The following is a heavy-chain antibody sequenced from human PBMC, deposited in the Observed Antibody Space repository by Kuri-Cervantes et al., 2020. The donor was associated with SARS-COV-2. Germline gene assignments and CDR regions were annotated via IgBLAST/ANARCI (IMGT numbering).Heavy chain of an antibody. CDR1: GFTFDDYG. V-gene: IGHV3-20*04. CDR3: ARPPYYYYYMDV. J-gene: IGHJ6*03. CDR2: INWNGGST. Sequence: GGSLRLSCAASGFTFDDYGMSWVRQAPGKGLEWVSGINWNGGSTGYADSVKGRFTISGDNAKNSLYLHMNTLKAEDTAVYYCARPPYYYYYMDVWGKGTTVTVSS.